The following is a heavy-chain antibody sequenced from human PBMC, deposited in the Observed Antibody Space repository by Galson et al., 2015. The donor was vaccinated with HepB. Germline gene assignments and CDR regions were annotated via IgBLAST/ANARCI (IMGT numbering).Heavy chain of an antibody. CDR2: IIPIFGTA. Sequence: SVKVSCKASGGTFSSYAISWVRQAPGQGLEWMGGIIPIFGTANYAQKFQGRVTITADESTSTAYMELSSLRSEDTAVYYCARQQCSSTSCYAGGYWGQGTLVTVSS. J-gene: IGHJ4*02. V-gene: IGHV1-69*13. CDR3: ARQQCSSTSCYAGGY. D-gene: IGHD2-2*01. CDR1: GGTFSSYA.